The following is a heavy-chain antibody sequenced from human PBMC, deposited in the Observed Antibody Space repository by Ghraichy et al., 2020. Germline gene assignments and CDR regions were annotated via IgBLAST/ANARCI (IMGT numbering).Heavy chain of an antibody. CDR1: GFTFSSYW. J-gene: IGHJ4*02. CDR2: IRQDGSEK. D-gene: IGHD3-10*01. Sequence: GGSLRLSCAASGFTFSSYWMSWVRQAPGKGLEWVANIRQDGSEKYYVDSVKGRFTISRDNAENSLYLQMNSLRAEDTAVYYCASPTEYNFGGFDYWGQGTLVTVSS. V-gene: IGHV3-7*01. CDR3: ASPTEYNFGGFDY.